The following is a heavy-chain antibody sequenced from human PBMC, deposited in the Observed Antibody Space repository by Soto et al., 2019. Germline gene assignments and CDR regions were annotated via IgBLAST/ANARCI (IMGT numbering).Heavy chain of an antibody. CDR2: FDPEDGET. D-gene: IGHD2-2*01. CDR1: GYTLTELS. Sequence: ASVKVSCKVSGYTLTELSMHWVRQAPGKGLEWMGGFDPEDGETIYAQKFQGRVTMTEDTSTDTAYMELSSLRSEDTAVYYCATEMRYCSSTSCQPSAWFDPWGQGTLVTVSS. J-gene: IGHJ5*02. CDR3: ATEMRYCSSTSCQPSAWFDP. V-gene: IGHV1-24*01.